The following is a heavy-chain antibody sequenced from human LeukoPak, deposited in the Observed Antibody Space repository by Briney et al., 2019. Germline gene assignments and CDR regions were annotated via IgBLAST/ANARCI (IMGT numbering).Heavy chain of an antibody. CDR3: TRDFSSIWYGTTDY. CDR2: IRSKAYGGTT. V-gene: IGHV3-49*03. D-gene: IGHD6-13*01. CDR1: GFTFGDYA. J-gene: IGHJ4*02. Sequence: GGSLRLSCTASGFTFGDYAMSWFRQAPGKGLEWIGFIRSKAYGGTTEYAASVKGRFTISRDDSKSIAYLQMNSLKTEDTAVYYCTRDFSSIWYGTTDYWGQGNLVTVSS.